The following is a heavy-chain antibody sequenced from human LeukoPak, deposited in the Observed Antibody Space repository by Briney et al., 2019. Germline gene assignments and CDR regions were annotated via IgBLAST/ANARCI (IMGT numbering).Heavy chain of an antibody. J-gene: IGHJ4*02. Sequence: GRSLRLSCAASGFTFSSYAMHWVRQAPGKGLEWVAVISYDGSNKYYADSVKGRFTISRDNSKNTLYLQMNSLRAEDTAVYYCASIRTVTYGGVYWGQGTLVTVSS. CDR3: ASIRTVTYGGVY. CDR2: ISYDGSNK. D-gene: IGHD4-17*01. V-gene: IGHV3-30-3*01. CDR1: GFTFSSYA.